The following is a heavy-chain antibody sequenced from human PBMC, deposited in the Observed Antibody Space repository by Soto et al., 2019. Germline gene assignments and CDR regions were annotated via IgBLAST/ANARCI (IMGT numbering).Heavy chain of an antibody. D-gene: IGHD4-17*01. Sequence: QPGGSLRLSCAASGFTFSSYEMNWVRQAPGKGLEWVSYISSSGSTIYYADSVKGRFTISRDNAKNSLYLQMNSLRAEDTAVYYCAREPYGDYEDYFDYWGQGTLVTVSS. CDR2: ISSSGSTI. J-gene: IGHJ4*02. CDR3: AREPYGDYEDYFDY. CDR1: GFTFSSYE. V-gene: IGHV3-48*03.